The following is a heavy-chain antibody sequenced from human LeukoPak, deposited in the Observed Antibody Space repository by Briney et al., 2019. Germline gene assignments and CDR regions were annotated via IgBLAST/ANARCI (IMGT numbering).Heavy chain of an antibody. CDR2: ISGYNGNA. V-gene: IGHV1-18*04. CDR3: ARVSTNSRVGGYDPQWYFDL. D-gene: IGHD5-12*01. Sequence: GASVKASCKASGYTFINYGFTWVRQAPGQGLEWMGWISGYNGNANYLQKFQGRVTMTTDTSTNTVYMELRSLSSDDTAVYYCARVSTNSRVGGYDPQWYFDLWGRGTLVTVSS. J-gene: IGHJ2*01. CDR1: GYTFINYG.